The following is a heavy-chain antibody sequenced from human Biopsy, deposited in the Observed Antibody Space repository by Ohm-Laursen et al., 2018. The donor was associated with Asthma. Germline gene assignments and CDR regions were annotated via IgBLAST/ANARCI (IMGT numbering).Heavy chain of an antibody. CDR3: ARQSGQDYGDSSGFDI. CDR1: GFVFSQCG. J-gene: IGHJ3*02. D-gene: IGHD3-22*01. V-gene: IGHV3-30*03. CDR2: VASRGHNK. Sequence: RSLRLSCTASGFVFSQCGMHAVREGAGKALAWVALVASRGHNKYYEDSVKGRFTISRDNSRNRLYLQINRLTVEDSAVYFCARQSGQDYGDSSGFDIWGQGTKVAVSS.